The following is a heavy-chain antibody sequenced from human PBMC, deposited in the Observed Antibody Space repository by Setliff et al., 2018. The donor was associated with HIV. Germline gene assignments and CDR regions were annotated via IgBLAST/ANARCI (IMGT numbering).Heavy chain of an antibody. Sequence: GASVKVSCKASGGTFSSYAISWVRQAPGQGLEWMGGIIPIFGTANYAQKFQGRVTITADESTSTAYMELSSLRSEDTAVYYCARVLIVKGARTPARDYYYMDVWGKGTTVTVSS. V-gene: IGHV1-69*13. D-gene: IGHD1-26*01. CDR1: GGTFSSYA. CDR2: IIPIFGTA. J-gene: IGHJ6*03. CDR3: ARVLIVKGARTPARDYYYMDV.